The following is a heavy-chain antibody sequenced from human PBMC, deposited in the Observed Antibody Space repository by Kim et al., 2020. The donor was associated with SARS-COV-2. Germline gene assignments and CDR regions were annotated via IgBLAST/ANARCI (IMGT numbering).Heavy chain of an antibody. D-gene: IGHD3-22*01. V-gene: IGHV1-18*01. CDR3: ARVNTMIVVVITTYFDY. CDR2: ISAYNGNT. Sequence: ASVKVSCKASGYTFTSYGISWVRQAPGQGLEWMGWISAYNGNTNYAQKLQGRVTMTTDTSSTAYMELRSLRSDDTAVYYCARVNTMIVVVITTYFDYWGQGTLVTVSS. CDR1: GYTFTSYG. J-gene: IGHJ4*02.